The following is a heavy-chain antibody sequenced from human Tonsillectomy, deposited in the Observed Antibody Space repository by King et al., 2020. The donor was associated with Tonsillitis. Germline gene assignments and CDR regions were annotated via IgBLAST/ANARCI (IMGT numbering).Heavy chain of an antibody. V-gene: IGHV3-30-3*01. CDR3: ASSLNYYDSSGFSMLDF. CDR1: GFTFSSYP. D-gene: IGHD3-22*01. CDR2: ISYDGSNK. Sequence: QLVQSGGGVVQPGRSLRLSCAASGFTFSSYPMHWVRQAPGKGLEWVAVISYDGSNKYYADSGKGRFTISRDNSKSTLYLQINSLRAEDTAVYYCASSLNYYDSSGFSMLDFWGQGTLVTVSS. J-gene: IGHJ4*02.